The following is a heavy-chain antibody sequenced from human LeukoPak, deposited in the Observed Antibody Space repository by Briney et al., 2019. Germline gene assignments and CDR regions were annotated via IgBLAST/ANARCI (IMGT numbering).Heavy chain of an antibody. J-gene: IGHJ5*02. D-gene: IGHD5-18*01. CDR3: GGYSYEKDWFDP. CDR1: GFTFSSYS. Sequence: GGSLRLSCAASGFTFSSYSMNWVRQAPGKGLEWVSSISSSSSYIYYADSLKGRFTISRDNAKNSLYLQMNSLRAEDTAVYYCGGYSYEKDWFDPWGQGTLVTVSS. CDR2: ISSSSSYI. V-gene: IGHV3-21*01.